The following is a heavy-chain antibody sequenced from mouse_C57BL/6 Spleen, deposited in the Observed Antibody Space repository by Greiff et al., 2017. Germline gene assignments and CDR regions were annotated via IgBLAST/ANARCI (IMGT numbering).Heavy chain of an antibody. J-gene: IGHJ4*01. D-gene: IGHD1-1*01. V-gene: IGHV10-3*01. CDR3: VRGTTVVYYYAMDY. CDR1: GFTFNTYA. Sequence: EVKLVESGGGLVQPKGSLKLSCAASGFTFNTYAMHWVRQAPGKGLEWVARIRSKSSNYATYYADSVKDRFAISRDDSQSMLYLQMNNLKTEDTTMYYSVRGTTVVYYYAMDYWGQGTSVTVSS. CDR2: IRSKSSNYAT.